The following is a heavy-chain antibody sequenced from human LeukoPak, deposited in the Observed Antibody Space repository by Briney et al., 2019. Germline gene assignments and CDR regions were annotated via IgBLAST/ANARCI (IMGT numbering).Heavy chain of an antibody. Sequence: GGSLRLSCAASGFTFSSYGMHWVRQAPGKGLEWVAVIWYDGSNKYYADSVKGRFTISRDNSKNTLYLQMNSLRAEDTAVYYCAKGDYDFWSGYSYYYGMDVWGQGTTVTVSS. CDR2: IWYDGSNK. CDR3: AKGDYDFWSGYSYYYGMDV. J-gene: IGHJ6*02. D-gene: IGHD3-3*01. CDR1: GFTFSSYG. V-gene: IGHV3-33*06.